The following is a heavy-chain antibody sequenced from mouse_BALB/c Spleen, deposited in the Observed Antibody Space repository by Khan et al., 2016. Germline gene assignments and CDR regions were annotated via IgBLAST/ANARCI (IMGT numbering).Heavy chain of an antibody. D-gene: IGHD2-1*01. CDR2: IDPANGNF. V-gene: IGHV14-3*02. CDR1: AFNIKDTY. Sequence: EVQLQESGAELVKPGASVTLSCTASAFNIKDTYLHWVKQRPEQGLEWIGRIDPANGNFKFDPKFQGKATITADTYSNTTYLQLSGLTSEDTAVYYCAGGNSPFDYWGQGTTLTVSS. J-gene: IGHJ2*01. CDR3: AGGNSPFDY.